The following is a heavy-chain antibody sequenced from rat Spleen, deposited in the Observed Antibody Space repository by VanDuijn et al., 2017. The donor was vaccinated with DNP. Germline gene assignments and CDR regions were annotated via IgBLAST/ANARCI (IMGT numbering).Heavy chain of an antibody. V-gene: IGHV2S12*01. D-gene: IGHD1-11*01. CDR2: ISGGGVT. Sequence: QVQLKESGPGLVQPSQTLSLTCTVSGFSLTTYGVSWVRQPPGKGLEWIAAISGGGVTYYNSPLKSRLSISRDTSKSQVFLTMNSLQTEDTAIYFCTRDRPNYGGYSDIWFAYWGQGTLVTVSS. J-gene: IGHJ3*01. CDR1: GFSLTTYG. CDR3: TRDRPNYGGYSDIWFAY.